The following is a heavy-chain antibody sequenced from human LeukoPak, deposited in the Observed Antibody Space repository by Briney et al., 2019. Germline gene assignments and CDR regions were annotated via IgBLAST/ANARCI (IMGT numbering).Heavy chain of an antibody. Sequence: ASVKVSCKASGYTFTAYYMHWVRQTPGQGLEWMGWINPNSGGTNYAQKFQGRVTMTRDTSISTAYMELSRLRSDDTAVYYCARDRVVVPAAFDYWGQGTLVTVSS. CDR3: ARDRVVVPAAFDY. J-gene: IGHJ4*02. V-gene: IGHV1-2*02. CDR2: INPNSGGT. D-gene: IGHD2-2*01. CDR1: GYTFTAYY.